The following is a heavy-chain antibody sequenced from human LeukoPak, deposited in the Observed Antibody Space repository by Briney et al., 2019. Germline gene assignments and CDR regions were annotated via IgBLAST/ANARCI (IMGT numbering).Heavy chain of an antibody. CDR3: ATPGGEWELSGIDY. J-gene: IGHJ4*02. CDR1: GFTFSSYA. D-gene: IGHD1-26*01. Sequence: GRSLRLSCAASGFTFSSYAMHWVRQAPGKGLEWVAVISYDGSNKYYADSVKGRFTISRDNSKNTLYLQMNSLRAEDTAVYYCATPGGEWELSGIDYWGQGTLVTVSS. CDR2: ISYDGSNK. V-gene: IGHV3-30-3*01.